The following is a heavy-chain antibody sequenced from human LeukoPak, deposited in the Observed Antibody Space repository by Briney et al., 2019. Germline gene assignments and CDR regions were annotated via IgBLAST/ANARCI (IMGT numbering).Heavy chain of an antibody. CDR3: ALLWYGELPQVDY. CDR2: IYTGGTI. D-gene: IGHD3-10*01. J-gene: IGHJ4*02. Sequence: GGSLRLSCAASGFSVNNNYMIWARQAPGKGLEWVSLIYTGGTIYYADSVKGRFTISRDNSKNTLYLQMNSLTAEDTAVYYCALLWYGELPQVDYWGQGTLVTVSS. CDR1: GFSVNNNY. V-gene: IGHV3-53*01.